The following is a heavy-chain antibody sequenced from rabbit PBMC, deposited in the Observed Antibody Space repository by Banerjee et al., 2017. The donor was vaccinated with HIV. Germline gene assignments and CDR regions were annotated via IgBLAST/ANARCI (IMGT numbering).Heavy chain of an antibody. J-gene: IGHJ3*01. CDR3: ARSTSGYDIGDL. CDR1: GFTISSSYY. CDR2: IYAGSGST. Sequence: QEQLVESGGGLVQPGGSLTLSCKASGFTISSSYYMCWVRQAPGKGLEWIGCIYAGSGSTWYASWAKGRFTISKTSSTTVTLQMTSLTAADTATYFCARSTSGYDIGDLWGQGTLVTVS. V-gene: IGHV1S45*01. D-gene: IGHD1-1*01.